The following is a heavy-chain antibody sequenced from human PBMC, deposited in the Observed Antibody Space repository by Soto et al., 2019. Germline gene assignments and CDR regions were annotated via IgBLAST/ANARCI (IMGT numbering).Heavy chain of an antibody. CDR1: GFTFAGNW. CDR2: IKEDGSQK. CDR3: VRGGGWLTDN. Sequence: GGSLRLSCAASGFTFAGNWMTWARQSPGGGLEWMANIKEDGSQKNYVDSVKGRFTISRDNAKNSLYLQMNGLRVEDTAVYYCVRGGGWLTDNWGQGTLVTVSS. V-gene: IGHV3-7*03. J-gene: IGHJ4*02. D-gene: IGHD3-22*01.